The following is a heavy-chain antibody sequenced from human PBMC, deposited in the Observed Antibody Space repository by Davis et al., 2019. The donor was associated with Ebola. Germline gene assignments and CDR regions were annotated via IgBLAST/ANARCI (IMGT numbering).Heavy chain of an antibody. CDR3: ARGPSIPAAFDI. V-gene: IGHV4-34*01. J-gene: IGHJ3*02. CDR2: INHSGST. CDR1: GGSFSGYY. Sequence: SETLSLTCAVYGGSFSGYYWSWIRQPPGKGLEWIGEINHSGSTNYNPSLKSRVTISVDTSKNHFSLKLSSVTAADTAVYYCARGPSIPAAFDIWGQGKMVTVSS.